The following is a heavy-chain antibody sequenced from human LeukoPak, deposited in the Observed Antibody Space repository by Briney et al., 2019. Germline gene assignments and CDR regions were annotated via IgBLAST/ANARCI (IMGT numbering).Heavy chain of an antibody. V-gene: IGHV4-4*07. CDR1: GASISSYY. D-gene: IGHD3-10*01. J-gene: IGHJ4*02. CDR2: IYTSGST. Sequence: SETLSLTCTVSGASISSYYWSWIRQPAGKGLEWIGRIYTSGSTNYNPSLKSRVTMSEDRSKNQISLKLSSVTAADTAVYYCARSVPYGSGSYYDYSGQGTLVSVSS. CDR3: ARSVPYGSGSYYDY.